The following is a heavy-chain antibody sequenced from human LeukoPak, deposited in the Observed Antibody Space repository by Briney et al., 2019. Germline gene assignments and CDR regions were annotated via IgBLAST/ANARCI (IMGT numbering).Heavy chain of an antibody. V-gene: IGHV3-7*03. Sequence: GGSLRLSCAASGLTLSTYNMNWVRQAPGKGLEWVATLKQDGSETNYVDSVRGRFTISRDNAKNSLYLQMNSLRAEDTAVYYCAKHSGTSLYFDYWGQGTLVTVSS. CDR2: LKQDGSET. D-gene: IGHD1-26*01. CDR3: AKHSGTSLYFDY. J-gene: IGHJ4*02. CDR1: GLTLSTYN.